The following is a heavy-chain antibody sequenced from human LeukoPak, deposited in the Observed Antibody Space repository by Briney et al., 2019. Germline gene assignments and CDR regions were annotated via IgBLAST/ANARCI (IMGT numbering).Heavy chain of an antibody. CDR3: ARHHWRHYIRYYYGMDV. J-gene: IGHJ6*02. V-gene: IGHV4-39*01. CDR2: IYYSGST. D-gene: IGHD4-11*01. Sequence: SETLSLTCTVSGGSISSSSYYWGWIRQPPGKGLEWIGGIYYSGSTYYNPSLKSRVTISVDTSKNQFSLKLSSVTAADTAVYYCARHHWRHYIRYYYGMDVWGQGTTVTVSS. CDR1: GGSISSSSYY.